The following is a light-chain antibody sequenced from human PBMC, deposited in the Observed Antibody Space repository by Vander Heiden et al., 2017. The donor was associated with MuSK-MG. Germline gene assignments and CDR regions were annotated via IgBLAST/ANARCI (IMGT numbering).Light chain of an antibody. CDR1: QSISSY. CDR3: QQSDSTPFT. J-gene: IGKJ3*01. CDR2: AAS. Sequence: DIQMTPSPSSLSASVGDRVTITCRASQSISSYLNWYQQKPGKAPKLLIYAASSLQSGVPSRFSGSGSGTDFTLTISRLQPEDFATYYCQQSDSTPFTFGHGTKVDIK. V-gene: IGKV1-39*01.